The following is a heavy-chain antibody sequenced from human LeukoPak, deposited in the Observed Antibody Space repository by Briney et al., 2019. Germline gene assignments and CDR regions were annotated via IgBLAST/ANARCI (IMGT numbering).Heavy chain of an antibody. V-gene: IGHV4-39*01. CDR1: GGSISSSSHY. CDR3: ARVRGMIPI. CDR2: IYYSGST. D-gene: IGHD3-22*01. J-gene: IGHJ3*02. Sequence: PSETLSLTCTVSGGSISSSSHYWGWIRQPPGKGLEWIGSIYYSGSTYYNPSLKSRVTISVDTSKNQFSLKLSSVTAADTAVYYCARVRGMIPIWGQGTMVTVSS.